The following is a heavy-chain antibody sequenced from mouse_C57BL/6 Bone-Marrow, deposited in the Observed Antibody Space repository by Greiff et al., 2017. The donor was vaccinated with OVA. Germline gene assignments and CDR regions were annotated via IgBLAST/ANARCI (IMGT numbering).Heavy chain of an antibody. J-gene: IGHJ2*01. CDR3: AGRTTVVPYFDY. D-gene: IGHD1-1*01. V-gene: IGHV14-3*01. Sequence: EVKLMESVAELVRPGASVKLSCTASGFNIKNTYMHWVKQRPEQGLEWIGRIDPANGNTKYAPKFQGKATITADTSSNTAYLQLSSLTSEDTAIYYCAGRTTVVPYFDYWGQGTTLTVSS. CDR1: GFNIKNTY. CDR2: IDPANGNT.